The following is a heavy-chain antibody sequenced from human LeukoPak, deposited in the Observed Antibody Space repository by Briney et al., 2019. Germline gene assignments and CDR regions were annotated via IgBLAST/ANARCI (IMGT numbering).Heavy chain of an antibody. V-gene: IGHV4-59*01. J-gene: IGHJ4*02. Sequence: PSETLSLTCTVSGGSISSYYWSWIRQPPGKGLEWIWYIYYSGSTNYNPSLKSRVTISVDTSKNQFSLNLSSVTAADTAVYYCARVQDTSGYFYNFDYWGQGTLVTVSS. CDR3: ARVQDTSGYFYNFDY. CDR1: GGSISSYY. CDR2: IYYSGST. D-gene: IGHD3-22*01.